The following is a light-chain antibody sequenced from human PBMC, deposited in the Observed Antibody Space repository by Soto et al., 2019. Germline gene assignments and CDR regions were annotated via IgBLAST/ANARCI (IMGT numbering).Light chain of an antibody. CDR2: GAS. Sequence: EIVLTQSPGTQSLSPWERATLSCTASQSVSSNLAWYQQEPGQAPRLLIYGASTRATGIPARFSGSGSGTEFTLTISSLQSEDFAVYYCQQYNNWPPITFGQGTRLEIK. CDR3: QQYNNWPPIT. CDR1: QSVSSN. V-gene: IGKV3-15*01. J-gene: IGKJ5*01.